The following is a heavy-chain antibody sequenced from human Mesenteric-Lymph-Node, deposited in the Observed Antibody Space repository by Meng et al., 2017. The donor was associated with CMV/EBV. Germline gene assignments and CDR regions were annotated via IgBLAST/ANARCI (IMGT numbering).Heavy chain of an antibody. CDR2: NYYTGST. CDR3: ARKVGAALLFDS. D-gene: IGHD2-15*01. V-gene: IGHV4-31*01. J-gene: IGHJ4*02. Sequence: VSGGSISSGGYYWSGLREHTGKGLEWIGYNYYTGSTYSNHSLQTQVTITVEMYEKQFSLTLTSVTPADTAVYYCARKVGAALLFDSWGQGTLVTVSS. CDR1: GGSISSGGYY.